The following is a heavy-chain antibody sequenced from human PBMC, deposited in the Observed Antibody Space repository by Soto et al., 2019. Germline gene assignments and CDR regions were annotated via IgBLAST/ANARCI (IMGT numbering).Heavy chain of an antibody. D-gene: IGHD3-10*01. CDR1: GGSFSGYY. CDR3: ARGWEVRGFLSPRGWFDP. J-gene: IGHJ5*02. V-gene: IGHV4-34*01. CDR2: INHSGST. Sequence: SETLSLTCAVYGGSFSGYYWSWIRQPPGRGLEWIGEINHSGSTNYNPSLKSRVTISVDTSKNQFSLKLSSVTAADTAVYYCARGWEVRGFLSPRGWFDPWGQGTLVTVSS.